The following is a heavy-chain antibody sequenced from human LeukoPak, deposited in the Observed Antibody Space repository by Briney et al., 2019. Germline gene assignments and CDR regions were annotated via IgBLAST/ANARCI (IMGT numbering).Heavy chain of an antibody. J-gene: IGHJ4*02. Sequence: SETLSLTCAVPGVSFTGAGFYWTWIRQHPGKGLEWIGYIYYSGTTYYNPSLESRVTISVDTSQNQFSLKLSSVTAADTGVYYCARDFWSGYGYFDYWGQGALVTVSS. V-gene: IGHV4-31*11. CDR1: GVSFTGAGFY. D-gene: IGHD3-3*01. CDR3: ARDFWSGYGYFDY. CDR2: IYYSGTT.